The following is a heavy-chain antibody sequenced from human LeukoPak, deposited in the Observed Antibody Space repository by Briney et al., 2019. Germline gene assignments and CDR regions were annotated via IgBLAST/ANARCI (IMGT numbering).Heavy chain of an antibody. J-gene: IGHJ6*03. D-gene: IGHD3-3*01. CDR2: MSPNGGNT. Sequence: ASVKVSCKASGYTFTSYDINWVRQATGQGLEWMGWMSPNGGNTGYAQKFQGRVTITRNTSISTAYMELSSLRSEYTAVYYCARVSGYYDFWSGYFYYYYYYMDVWGKGTTVTVSS. V-gene: IGHV1-8*03. CDR1: GYTFTSYD. CDR3: ARVSGYYDFWSGYFYYYYYYMDV.